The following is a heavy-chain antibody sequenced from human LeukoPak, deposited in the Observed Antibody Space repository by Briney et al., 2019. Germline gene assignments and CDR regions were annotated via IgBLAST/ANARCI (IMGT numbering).Heavy chain of an antibody. J-gene: IGHJ4*02. Sequence: GESLKISCKGSGYSFTSYWIGWVRQMPGKGLEWMGIIYPGDSDTRYSPSFQGQVTISADKSISTAYLQWSSLKASDTAMYYCAVGYCSGGSCYATGDYWGQRTLVTVSS. V-gene: IGHV5-51*01. CDR3: AVGYCSGGSCYATGDY. CDR2: IYPGDSDT. CDR1: GYSFTSYW. D-gene: IGHD2-15*01.